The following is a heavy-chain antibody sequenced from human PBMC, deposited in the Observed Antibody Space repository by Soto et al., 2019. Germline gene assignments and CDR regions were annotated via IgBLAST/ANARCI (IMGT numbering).Heavy chain of an antibody. V-gene: IGHV1-69*01. D-gene: IGHD3-10*01. CDR1: GGTFSSYT. Sequence: QVQLVQSGAEVRKPGSSVKVSCKASGGTFSSYTLSWVRQAPGRGLEWMGGVIPIFDKTKYAQKFQGRVTIPADEATSTVYMELSSLRFDDTAVYSCARGRGPTRLYYYGMDVWGQGTTVTVSS. CDR3: ARGRGPTRLYYYGMDV. J-gene: IGHJ6*02. CDR2: VIPIFDKT.